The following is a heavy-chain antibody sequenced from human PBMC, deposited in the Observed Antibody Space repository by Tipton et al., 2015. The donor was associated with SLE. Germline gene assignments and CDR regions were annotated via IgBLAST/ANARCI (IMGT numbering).Heavy chain of an antibody. CDR3: ARDSRDGYNTYYFDY. CDR2: IYHSGST. V-gene: IGHV4-38-2*02. CDR1: GYSISSGYY. D-gene: IGHD5-24*01. J-gene: IGHJ4*02. Sequence: TLSLTCAVSGYSISSGYYWGWIRQPPGKGLEWIGSIYHSGSTYYNSSLKSRVTISVDTSKNQFSLKLSSVTAADTAVYYCARDSRDGYNTYYFDYWGQGTLVTVSS.